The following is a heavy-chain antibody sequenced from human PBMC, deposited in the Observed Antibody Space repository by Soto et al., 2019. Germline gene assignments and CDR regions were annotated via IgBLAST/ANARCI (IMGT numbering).Heavy chain of an antibody. J-gene: IGHJ4*02. D-gene: IGHD7-27*01. V-gene: IGHV3-48*02. CDR1: GFTFSSYS. CDR3: VRDLNWGFDY. Sequence: GGSLRLSCTASGFTFSSYSINWVRQAPGKGLEWISYINSRSSVIRYADSVQGRFIISRDNAKNSLYLQMNSLKDEDSAVYYCVRDLNWGFDYWGLGALVTVSS. CDR2: INSRSSVI.